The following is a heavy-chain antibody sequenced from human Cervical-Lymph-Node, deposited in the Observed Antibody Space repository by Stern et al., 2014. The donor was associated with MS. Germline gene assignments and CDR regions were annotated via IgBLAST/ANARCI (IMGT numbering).Heavy chain of an antibody. CDR1: GFTFSDYW. Sequence: DVQLVESGGGLVQPGGSLRLSCAASGFTFSDYWMTWVRQAPGKGLEWVANIEKDGREKHHVDSCVCRFTISRDHAKNSLFLQMNSLRVEDTGVYYGVLGMDVWGQGTTVTVS. CDR3: VLGMDV. J-gene: IGHJ6*02. V-gene: IGHV3-7*02. CDR2: IEKDGREK.